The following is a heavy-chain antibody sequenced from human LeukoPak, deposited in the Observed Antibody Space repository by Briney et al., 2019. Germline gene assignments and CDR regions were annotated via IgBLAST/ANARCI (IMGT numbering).Heavy chain of an antibody. CDR3: ARADIYCSSTSCYSGFAAFDI. D-gene: IGHD2-2*01. V-gene: IGHV3-11*05. CDR2: SSSSSSYT. J-gene: IGHJ3*02. CDR1: GFAFSDYY. Sequence: KPGGSLRLSCAAPGFAFSDYYMSWIRQAPGKGLEWVSYSSSSSSYTNYADSVKGRFTISRDNAKNSLYLQMNSLRAEDTAVYYCARADIYCSSTSCYSGFAAFDIWGQGTMVTVSS.